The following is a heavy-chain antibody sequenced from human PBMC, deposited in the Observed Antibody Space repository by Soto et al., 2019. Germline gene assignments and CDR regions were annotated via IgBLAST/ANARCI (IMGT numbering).Heavy chain of an antibody. V-gene: IGHV4-59*01. CDR3: AKNYGNAFDI. J-gene: IGHJ3*02. CDR1: GCSISSYY. Sequence: SDTLSLTCTVSGCSISSYYWSWIRQPPGKGLEWIGYIYYSGSTNYNPSLKSRVTISVDTSKNQFSLKLSSVTAADTAVYYCAKNYGNAFDIWGQGTMVT. CDR2: IYYSGST. D-gene: IGHD3-10*01.